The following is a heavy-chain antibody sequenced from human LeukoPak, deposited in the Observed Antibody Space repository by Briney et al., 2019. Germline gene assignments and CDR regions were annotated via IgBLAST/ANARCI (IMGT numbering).Heavy chain of an antibody. D-gene: IGHD6-19*01. V-gene: IGHV1-3*01. CDR3: ARDSGAVAFDY. Sequence: KFQGRVTITRDTSASTAYMELSSLRSEDTAVYYCARDSGAVAFDYWGQGTLVTVSS. J-gene: IGHJ4*02.